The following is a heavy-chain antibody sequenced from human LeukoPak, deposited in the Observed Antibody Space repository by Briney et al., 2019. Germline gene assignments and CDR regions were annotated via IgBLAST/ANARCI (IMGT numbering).Heavy chain of an antibody. V-gene: IGHV4-39*01. CDR2: IYYSGST. CDR1: GGSISSSSYY. Sequence: PSETLSLTCTVSGGSISSSSYYWGWIRQPPGKGLEWIGSIYYSGSTYYNPSLKSRVTISVDTSKNQFSLKLSSVTAADTAVYYCARQDGSFLLDWFDPWGQGTLVTVSS. J-gene: IGHJ5*02. D-gene: IGHD1-26*01. CDR3: ARQDGSFLLDWFDP.